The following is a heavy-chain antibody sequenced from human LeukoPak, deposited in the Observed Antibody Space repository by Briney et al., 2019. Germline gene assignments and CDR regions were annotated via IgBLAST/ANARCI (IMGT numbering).Heavy chain of an antibody. J-gene: IGHJ3*02. D-gene: IGHD3-10*01. CDR2: INPSGGST. CDR1: GYTFTSYY. CDR3: ARGTGLLWPSTDAFDI. Sequence: RASVKVSCKASGYTFTSYYMHWVRQAPGQGLEWMGIINPSGGSTSYAQKFQGRVTMTRDMSTSTVYMELSSLRSEDTAVYYCARGTGLLWPSTDAFDIWGQGTMVTVSS. V-gene: IGHV1-46*01.